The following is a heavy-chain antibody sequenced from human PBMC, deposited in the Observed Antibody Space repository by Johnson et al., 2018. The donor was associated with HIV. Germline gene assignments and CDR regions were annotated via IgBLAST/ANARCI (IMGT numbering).Heavy chain of an antibody. J-gene: IGHJ3*02. CDR3: ARDLDTGGTTGAFDI. Sequence: QVQLVESGGGLVQPGRSLRLSCAASGFTFSSYAMHWVRQAPGKGLEWVAVISYDGSNKYYADSVKGRFTISRDNSKNTLYLQMKSLRVEDTATYYCARDLDTGGTTGAFDIWGQGTMVTVSS. D-gene: IGHD1-7*01. V-gene: IGHV3-30-3*01. CDR2: ISYDGSNK. CDR1: GFTFSSYA.